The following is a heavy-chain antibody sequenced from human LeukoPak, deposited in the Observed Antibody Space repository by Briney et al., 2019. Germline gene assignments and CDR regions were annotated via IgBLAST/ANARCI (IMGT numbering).Heavy chain of an antibody. CDR3: ARERVLDRLSHISHSSGLFKYGSTVYYGMHV. CDR1: GFTVSSNY. V-gene: IGHV3-66*01. D-gene: IGHD6-19*01. Sequence: PGGSLRLSCAASGFTVSSNYMSWVRQAPGKGLEWVSVIYSGGSTYYADSVKGRFTISRDNSKNTLYLQMNSLRAEDTAVYYCARERVLDRLSHISHSSGLFKYGSTVYYGMHVWGQGTTVTVSS. J-gene: IGHJ6*02. CDR2: IYSGGST.